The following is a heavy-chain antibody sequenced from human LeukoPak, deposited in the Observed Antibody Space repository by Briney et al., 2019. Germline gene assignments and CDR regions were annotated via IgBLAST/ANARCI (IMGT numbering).Heavy chain of an antibody. V-gene: IGHV3-66*02. D-gene: IGHD2-2*01. J-gene: IGHJ3*02. Sequence: SGGSLRLSCAASGFTVSSNYMSWVRQAPGKGLEWVSIIYSGGSIYYADSVKGRFTISRDNSKSTLYLQMSSLRAEDTAVYYCAREYCTGTSCRSDAFDIWGQGTMVTVSS. CDR2: IYSGGSI. CDR1: GFTVSSNY. CDR3: AREYCTGTSCRSDAFDI.